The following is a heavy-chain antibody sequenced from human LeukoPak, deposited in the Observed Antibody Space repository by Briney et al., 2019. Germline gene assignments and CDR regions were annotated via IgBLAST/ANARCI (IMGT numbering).Heavy chain of an antibody. Sequence: WASVTVSCKASGGTFSSYAISWVRQAPGQGLEWMGGIIPIFGTANYAQKFQGRVTITTDESTSTAYMELSSLRSEDTAVYYCARGPDYGGNYDYFDYWGQGTLVTVSS. D-gene: IGHD4-23*01. V-gene: IGHV1-69*05. CDR1: GGTFSSYA. J-gene: IGHJ4*02. CDR3: ARGPDYGGNYDYFDY. CDR2: IIPIFGTA.